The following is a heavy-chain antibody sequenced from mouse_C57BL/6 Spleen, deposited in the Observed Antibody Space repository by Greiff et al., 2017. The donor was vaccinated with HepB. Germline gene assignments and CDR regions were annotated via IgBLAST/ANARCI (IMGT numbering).Heavy chain of an antibody. CDR2: ISSGGSYT. D-gene: IGHD1-1*01. V-gene: IGHV5-6*02. CDR3: ARRGHNYGSSSHFDY. Sequence: DVMLVESGGDLVKPGGSLKLSCAASGFTFSSYGMSWVRQTPDKRLEWVATISSGGSYTYYPDSVKGRFTISRDNAKNTLYLQMSSLKSEDTAMYYCARRGHNYGSSSHFDYWGQGTTLTVSS. J-gene: IGHJ2*01. CDR1: GFTFSSYG.